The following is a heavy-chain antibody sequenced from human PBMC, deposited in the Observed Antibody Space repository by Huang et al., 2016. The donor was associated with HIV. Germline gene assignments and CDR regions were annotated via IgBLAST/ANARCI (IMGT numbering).Heavy chain of an antibody. V-gene: IGHV3-30*18. Sequence: QVQLVESGGGVVQPGRSLRLSCAASGFTFNNFGMRWVRQGPGKGLEWVAVISYDGSNQYYGDSVKGRFTISRDNSKNTLYLQMNSLRAEDTAVYYCAKCARSYSLGPDAVDIWGPGTMVTVSS. CDR3: AKCARSYSLGPDAVDI. CDR2: ISYDGSNQ. J-gene: IGHJ3*02. CDR1: GFTFNNFG. D-gene: IGHD1-26*01.